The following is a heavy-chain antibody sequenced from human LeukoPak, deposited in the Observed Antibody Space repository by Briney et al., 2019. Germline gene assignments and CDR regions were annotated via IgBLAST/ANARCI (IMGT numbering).Heavy chain of an antibody. CDR2: IYYSGST. CDR3: ARGGPRITIFGVVIPEYYYYYGMDV. Sequence: PSETLSLTCTVSGGSVSSGSYYWSWIRQHPGKGLEWIGYIYYSGSTYYNPSLKSRVTISVDTSKNQFSLKLSSVTAADTAVYYCARGGPRITIFGVVIPEYYYYYGMDVWGQGTTVTVSS. V-gene: IGHV4-31*03. CDR1: GGSVSSGSYY. J-gene: IGHJ6*02. D-gene: IGHD3-3*01.